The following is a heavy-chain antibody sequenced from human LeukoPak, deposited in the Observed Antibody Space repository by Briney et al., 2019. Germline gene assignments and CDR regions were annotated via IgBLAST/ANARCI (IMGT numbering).Heavy chain of an antibody. CDR2: TYYRSKWYN. J-gene: IGHJ4*02. CDR3: AREFRSSADY. CDR1: GDSVTRNRVA. V-gene: IGHV6-1*01. Sequence: SQTLSLTCAISGDSVTRNRVAWNWIRQSPSRGLEWLGRTYYRSKWYNEYAVSVKSRVTINSDTSKNQFSLQLNSVTPEDTAVYFCAREFRSSADYWGQGTLVTVSS. D-gene: IGHD6-19*01.